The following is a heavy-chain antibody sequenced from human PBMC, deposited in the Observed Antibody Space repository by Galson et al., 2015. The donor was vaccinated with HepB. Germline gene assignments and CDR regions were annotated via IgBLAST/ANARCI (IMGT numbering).Heavy chain of an antibody. CDR1: GYTFTSYG. J-gene: IGHJ3*02. V-gene: IGHV1-18*04. CDR2: ISAYNGNT. Sequence: SVKVSCKASGYTFTSYGISWVRQAPGQGLEWMGWISAYNGNTNYAQKLQGRVTMTTDTSTSTAYMELRSLRSDDTAVYYCARDRPYYYDSRRSGNAFDIWGQGTMVTVSS. D-gene: IGHD3-22*01. CDR3: ARDRPYYYDSRRSGNAFDI.